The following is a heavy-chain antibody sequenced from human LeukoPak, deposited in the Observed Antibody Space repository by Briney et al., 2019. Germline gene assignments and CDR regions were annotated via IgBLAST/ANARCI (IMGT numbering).Heavy chain of an antibody. Sequence: PSETLSLTCTVSGGSISSYYWSWIRQPPGKGLEWIGSIYYSGSTYYNPSLKSRVTISVDTSKNQFSLKLSSVTAADTAVYYCARLRRVSLEFDYWGQGTLVTVSS. J-gene: IGHJ4*02. V-gene: IGHV4-39*01. CDR2: IYYSGST. CDR1: GGSISSYY. CDR3: ARLRRVSLEFDY. D-gene: IGHD1-20*01.